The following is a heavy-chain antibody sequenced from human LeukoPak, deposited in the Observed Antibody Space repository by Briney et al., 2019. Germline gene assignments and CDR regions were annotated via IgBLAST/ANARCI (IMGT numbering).Heavy chain of an antibody. CDR3: ARDSPVPRNYGSGSYSSY. J-gene: IGHJ4*02. CDR2: INHSGST. V-gene: IGHV4-39*07. D-gene: IGHD3-10*01. CDR1: GGSISSGDYY. Sequence: SETLSLTCTVSGGSISSGDYYWSWIRQPPGKGLEWIGEINHSGSTNYNPSLKSRVTISVDTSKNQFSLELSSVTAADTAVYYCARDSPVPRNYGSGSYSSYWGQGTLVTVSS.